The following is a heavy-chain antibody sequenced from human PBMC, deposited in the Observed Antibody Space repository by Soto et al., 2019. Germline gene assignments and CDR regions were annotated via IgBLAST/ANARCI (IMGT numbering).Heavy chain of an antibody. D-gene: IGHD2-2*02. CDR2: TYYRSKWYN. Sequence: PSQTLSLTCASSGDSVSSNSPAWNWIRQSPARGLEWLGRTYYRSKWYNAYAVSVKSRRTINPDTSNTQFSLQLTSVTPEDTAVYYCARGHGDIVVVPAAILEWFDPWGQGTLVTVSS. J-gene: IGHJ5*02. V-gene: IGHV6-1*01. CDR3: ARGHGDIVVVPAAILEWFDP. CDR1: GDSVSSNSPA.